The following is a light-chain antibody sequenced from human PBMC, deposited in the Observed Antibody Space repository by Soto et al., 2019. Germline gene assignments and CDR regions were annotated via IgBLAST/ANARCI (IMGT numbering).Light chain of an antibody. J-gene: IGKJ5*01. CDR3: QQYNNWPPEIT. Sequence: EIVMTQSPATLSVSPGERATLSCRASQSVSRNLAWYQQKPGQAPRLLIYGASTRATGIPARFSASGSGTEFTLTISSLQSEDFAVYYCQQYNNWPPEITFGQGTRLEIK. CDR2: GAS. CDR1: QSVSRN. V-gene: IGKV3-15*01.